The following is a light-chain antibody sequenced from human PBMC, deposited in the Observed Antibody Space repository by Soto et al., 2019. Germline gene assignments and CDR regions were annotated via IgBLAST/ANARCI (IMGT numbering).Light chain of an antibody. CDR1: QSISSW. J-gene: IGKJ2*01. Sequence: DIQMTQSPSTLPASVGDRVIITCRASQSISSWLAWYQQKPGKAPKLLIYKASSLESGVPSRFSGSGSGTEFTLTISSLQPDDFATYYCQQYNNYSPPYTFGQGTKLEI. V-gene: IGKV1-5*03. CDR2: KAS. CDR3: QQYNNYSPPYT.